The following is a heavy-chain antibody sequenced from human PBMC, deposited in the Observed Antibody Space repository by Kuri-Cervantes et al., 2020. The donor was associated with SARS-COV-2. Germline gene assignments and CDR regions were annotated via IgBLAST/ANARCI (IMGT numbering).Heavy chain of an antibody. V-gene: IGHV4-61*02. CDR2: IYTSGST. D-gene: IGHD2-2*02. J-gene: IGHJ6*03. CDR3: ARARVVVPAAIGYYYYYYMNV. CDR1: GGSIGSGSYY. Sequence: SETLSLTCTVSGGSIGSGSYYWSWIRQPAGKGLEWIGRIYTSGSTNYNPSLKSRVTMSVDTSKNQFSLKLSSVTAADTAVYYCARARVVVPAAIGYYYYYYMNVWGKGTTVTVSS.